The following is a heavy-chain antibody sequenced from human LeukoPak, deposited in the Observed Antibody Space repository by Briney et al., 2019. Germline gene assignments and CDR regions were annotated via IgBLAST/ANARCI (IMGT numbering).Heavy chain of an antibody. CDR2: IWYDGSNK. D-gene: IGHD3-22*01. CDR3: ARAYDSSGYYPLGAFDI. Sequence: GGSLRLSCAASGFTFDDYAMHWVRQAPGKGLEWVAVIWYDGSNKYYADSVKGRFTISRDNSKNTLYLQMNSLRAEDTAVYYCARAYDSSGYYPLGAFDIWGQGTMVIVSS. J-gene: IGHJ3*02. V-gene: IGHV3-33*08. CDR1: GFTFDDYA.